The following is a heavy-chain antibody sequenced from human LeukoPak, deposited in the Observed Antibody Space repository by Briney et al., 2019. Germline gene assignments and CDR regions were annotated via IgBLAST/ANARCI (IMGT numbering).Heavy chain of an antibody. J-gene: IGHJ4*02. D-gene: IGHD1-26*01. V-gene: IGHV3-21*01. CDR2: ISSSSSYI. CDR1: GFTFSSHS. Sequence: GGSLRLSCAASGFTFSSHSMNWVRQAPGKGLEWVSSISSSSSYIYYAGSVKGRFTISRDNAKNSLYLQMNSLRAEDTAVYYCARDTSGSYYVGKDFDYWGQGTLVTVSS. CDR3: ARDTSGSYYVGKDFDY.